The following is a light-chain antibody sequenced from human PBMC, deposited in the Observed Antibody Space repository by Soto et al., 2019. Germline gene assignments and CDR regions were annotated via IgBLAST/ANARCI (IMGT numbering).Light chain of an antibody. CDR2: DAS. J-gene: IGKJ5*01. Sequence: DIQMTQSPSSVSASVGDRANITCRSSEDISTWLAWYQQKPGAPPRLLIYDASILQRGVPSRLSGSGSGTHFILTISNLQPEDFATYYCQQFNSLFGQGTRLEIK. CDR3: QQFNSL. CDR1: EDISTW. V-gene: IGKV1-12*01.